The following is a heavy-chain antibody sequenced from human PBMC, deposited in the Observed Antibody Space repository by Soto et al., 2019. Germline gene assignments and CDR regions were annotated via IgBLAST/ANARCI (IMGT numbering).Heavy chain of an antibody. D-gene: IGHD2-15*01. CDR2: ISYDGSNK. Sequence: GGSLRLSCAASGFTFSSYAMHWVRQAPGKGLEWVAVISYDGSNKYYADSVKGRFTISRDNSKNTLYLQMNSLRAEDTAVYYCARVSDIRDYYYYYCMDVWGQGTTVTVSS. CDR1: GFTFSSYA. J-gene: IGHJ6*02. CDR3: ARVSDIRDYYYYYCMDV. V-gene: IGHV3-30-3*01.